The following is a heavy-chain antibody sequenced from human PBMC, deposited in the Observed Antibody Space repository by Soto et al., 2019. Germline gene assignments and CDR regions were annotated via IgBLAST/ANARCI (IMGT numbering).Heavy chain of an antibody. CDR1: GFTFSSSA. CDR3: TRLYYSSSTVESPTVTFYYYGMDV. CDR2: IRSKANSYAT. J-gene: IGHJ6*02. Sequence: EVQLVESGGALVQPGGSLKLSCAASGFTFSSSAMHWVRQASGKGLEWVGRIRSKANSYATAYAASVKGRFTISRDDSKNTAYLQMNSLKTEDTAVYYCTRLYYSSSTVESPTVTFYYYGMDVWGQGTTVTVSS. D-gene: IGHD4-17*01. V-gene: IGHV3-73*02.